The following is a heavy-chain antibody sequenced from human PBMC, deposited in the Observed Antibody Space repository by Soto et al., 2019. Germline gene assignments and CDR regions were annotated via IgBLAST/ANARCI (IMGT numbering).Heavy chain of an antibody. D-gene: IGHD3-10*01. Sequence: GGSLRLSCAASGFTFDDYAMHWVRQAPGKGLEWVSGISWNSGSIGYADSVKGRFTISRDNAKNSLYLQMNSLRAEDTALYYCAKDLYGSGSYYIFDYWGQGTLVTVSS. CDR2: ISWNSGSI. CDR3: AKDLYGSGSYYIFDY. V-gene: IGHV3-9*01. J-gene: IGHJ4*02. CDR1: GFTFDDYA.